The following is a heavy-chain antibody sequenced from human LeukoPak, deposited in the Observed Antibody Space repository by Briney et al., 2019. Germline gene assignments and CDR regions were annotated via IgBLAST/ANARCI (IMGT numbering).Heavy chain of an antibody. D-gene: IGHD2-8*02. CDR1: GFTFTNYA. CDR2: IWSDGNNR. V-gene: IGHV3-30*02. CDR3: AKDPGASLSGFHLFV. Sequence: GGSLRLSCAASGFTFTNYAMHWVRQATGKGLEWVSFIWSDGNNRFYAESVKGRFTISRDNSKNMLYLQMDTLRAEDTALYYCAKDPGASLSGFHLFVWGKGTTVIVSS. J-gene: IGHJ6*04.